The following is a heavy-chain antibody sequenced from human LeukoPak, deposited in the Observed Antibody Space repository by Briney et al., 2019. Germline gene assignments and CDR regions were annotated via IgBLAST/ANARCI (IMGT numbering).Heavy chain of an antibody. Sequence: ASVKVSCKVSGYTLTELSMHWVRQAPGKGLEWMGGFDPEDGETIYAQKFQGRVTMTEDTSTDTAYMELSSLRSEDTAVYYCATTAERNYYDSSGYDYWGQGTLVTVSS. CDR2: FDPEDGET. V-gene: IGHV1-24*01. CDR3: ATTAERNYYDSSGYDY. CDR1: GYTLTELS. J-gene: IGHJ4*02. D-gene: IGHD3-22*01.